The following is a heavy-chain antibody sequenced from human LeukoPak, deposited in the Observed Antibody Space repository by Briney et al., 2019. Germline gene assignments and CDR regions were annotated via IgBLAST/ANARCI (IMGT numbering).Heavy chain of an antibody. CDR1: GFTFSDYH. J-gene: IGHJ3*02. CDR3: ARDRSSSWSNHDAFDI. CDR2: ISSSGSTI. V-gene: IGHV3-11*01. Sequence: GGSLRLSCAASGFTFSDYHMSWIRQAPGKGLEWVSYISSSGSTIYYADSVKGRFTISRDNAKNSLYLQMNSLRAEDTAVYYCARDRSSSWSNHDAFDIWGQGTMVTVSS. D-gene: IGHD6-13*01.